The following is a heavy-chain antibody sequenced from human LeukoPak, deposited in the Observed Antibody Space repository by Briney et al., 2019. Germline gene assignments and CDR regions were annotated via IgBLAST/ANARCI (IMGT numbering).Heavy chain of an antibody. CDR1: GGSFSAYY. D-gene: IGHD1-1*01. J-gene: IGHJ4*02. V-gene: IGHV4-34*01. CDR2: INHSGST. CDR3: ARVIYKSTGTYGY. Sequence: SETLSLTCAVYGGSFSAYYLSWFRQPPGKGLDWIGEINHSGSTNYNPSLKSRVTISVDTSKNQFSLKLTSVTAADTAVYYCARVIYKSTGTYGYWGQGTLVTVSS.